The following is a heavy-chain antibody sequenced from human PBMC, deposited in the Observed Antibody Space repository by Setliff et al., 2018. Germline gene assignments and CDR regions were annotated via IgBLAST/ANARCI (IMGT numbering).Heavy chain of an antibody. V-gene: IGHV4-39*07. Sequence: PSETLSLTCTVSGGSISSSSYYWGRIRQPPGKGLEWIGSIHYSGSTYYNPSLKSRVTISIDTSKNQFSLKLSSVTAADTAVYYCARGGDSGSYFLANHDAFDIWGQGTMVTVS. CDR2: IHYSGST. CDR1: GGSISSSSYY. CDR3: ARGGDSGSYFLANHDAFDI. D-gene: IGHD1-26*01. J-gene: IGHJ3*02.